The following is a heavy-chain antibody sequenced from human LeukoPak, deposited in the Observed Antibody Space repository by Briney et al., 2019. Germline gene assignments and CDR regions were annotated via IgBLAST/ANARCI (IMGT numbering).Heavy chain of an antibody. CDR1: GFTFSGYW. CDR3: VRDIATTPVY. CDR2: IVSDGSSA. V-gene: IGHV3-74*01. Sequence: GGSLSLSCAASGFTFSGYWMHWVRQAPGKGLVWVSRIVSDGSSATYADSVRGRFTVSRDNAKSTLFPQMNSLTPEDTAVYYCVRDIATTPVYWGQGALVTVSS. J-gene: IGHJ4*02. D-gene: IGHD2-15*01.